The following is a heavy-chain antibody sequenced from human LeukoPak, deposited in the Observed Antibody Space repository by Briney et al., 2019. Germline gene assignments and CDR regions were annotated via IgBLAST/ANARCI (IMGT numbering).Heavy chain of an antibody. D-gene: IGHD3-22*01. CDR2: IYYSGST. J-gene: IGHJ5*02. CDR3: ARQQYYYDSSGFNWFDP. CDR1: GGSISSYY. Sequence: SETLSLTCTISGGSISSYYWSWIRQPPGKGLEWIGYIYYSGSTNYNPSLKSRVTISVDTSKNQFSLKLSSVTAADTAVYYCARQQYYYDSSGFNWFDPWGQGTLVTVSS. V-gene: IGHV4-59*08.